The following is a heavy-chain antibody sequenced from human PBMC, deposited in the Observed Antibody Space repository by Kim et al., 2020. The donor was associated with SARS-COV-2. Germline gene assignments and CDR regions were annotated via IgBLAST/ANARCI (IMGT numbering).Heavy chain of an antibody. D-gene: IGHD6-19*01. V-gene: IGHV3-33*01. Sequence: YADSVQGRFTVSRDNSNNTVHLEMASLRAEDTAVYYCARDPYKSSSRGLDVWGQGTTVTVSS. CDR3: ARDPYKSSSRGLDV. J-gene: IGHJ6*02.